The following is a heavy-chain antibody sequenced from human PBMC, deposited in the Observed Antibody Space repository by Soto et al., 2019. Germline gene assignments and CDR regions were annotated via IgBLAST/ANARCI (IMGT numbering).Heavy chain of an antibody. Sequence: QVQLVESGGGVVQPGRSLRLSCAASGFTFSSYAMHWVRQAPGKGLVWVAVISYDGSNKYYADSVKGRFTISRDNSKNTLYLQMNGLRAEDTAVYYCARGPLLDDILTGNPKDWGQGTLVNVSS. CDR1: GFTFSSYA. D-gene: IGHD3-9*01. V-gene: IGHV3-30-3*01. CDR3: ARGPLLDDILTGNPKD. CDR2: ISYDGSNK. J-gene: IGHJ4*02.